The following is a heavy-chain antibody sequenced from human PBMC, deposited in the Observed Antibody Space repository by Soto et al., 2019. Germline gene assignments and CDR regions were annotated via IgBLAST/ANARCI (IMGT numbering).Heavy chain of an antibody. Sequence: SETLSLTCTVSGGSISGYYWSWIRQPPGKGLEWIGYIYYSGSTIYNPSLKSRVTISVDTSKNQFSLKLSSVTAADTAVYYCARARYDSSGYYYFDYWGQGTLVTVSS. J-gene: IGHJ4*02. D-gene: IGHD3-22*01. V-gene: IGHV4-59*01. CDR2: IYYSGST. CDR3: ARARYDSSGYYYFDY. CDR1: GGSISGYY.